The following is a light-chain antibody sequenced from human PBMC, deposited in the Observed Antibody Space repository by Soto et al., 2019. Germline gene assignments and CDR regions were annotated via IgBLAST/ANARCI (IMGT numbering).Light chain of an antibody. V-gene: IGKV3-15*01. CDR2: GAS. CDR3: QQYNNWPPIP. CDR1: QSVRSN. J-gene: IGKJ5*01. Sequence: VVAQTTTTVSVSPRERFTLSCRASQSVRSNLAWYQQKPGQSPRLLIYGASTRATGIPARFSGSGSGTEFTLTISSLQSEDFAVYYCQQYNNWPPIPFGQGTRLAIK.